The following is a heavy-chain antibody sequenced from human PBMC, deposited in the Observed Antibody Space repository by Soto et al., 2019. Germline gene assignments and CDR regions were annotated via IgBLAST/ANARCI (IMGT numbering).Heavy chain of an antibody. V-gene: IGHV4-4*07. CDR2: IYSSGNT. J-gene: IGHJ5*02. CDR3: ARGQRFSDWFDP. Sequence: LALTCSVSGGTISGYYWTWIRQPAGKGLEWIGRIYSSGNTKYNPSLQSRVTMSLDTSNNQFSLRLTSVTAADTAVYYCARGQRFSDWFDPWGQGTLVTVSA. D-gene: IGHD3-3*01. CDR1: GGTISGYY.